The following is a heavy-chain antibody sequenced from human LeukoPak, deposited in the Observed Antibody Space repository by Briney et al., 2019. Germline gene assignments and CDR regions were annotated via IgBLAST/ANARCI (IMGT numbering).Heavy chain of an antibody. V-gene: IGHV4-39*01. CDR1: GGSISSSSYY. J-gene: IGHJ4*02. CDR3: ARRGYYDIVVGSFDY. D-gene: IGHD3-22*01. Sequence: SETLSLTCTVSGGSISSSSYYWGWIRQPPGKGLEWIGSIYYSGSTYYNPSLKRRVTISVDTSKNLCALKLSSVVVADTAVYYCARRGYYDIVVGSFDYWGQGTLVTVSS. CDR2: IYYSGST.